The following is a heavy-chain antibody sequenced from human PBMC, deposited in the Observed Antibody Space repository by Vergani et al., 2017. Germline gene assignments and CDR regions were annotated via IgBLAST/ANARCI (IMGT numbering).Heavy chain of an antibody. V-gene: IGHV3-15*01. CDR3: TTPHDYYGSGSYSLDY. Sequence: EVQLVESGGGLVKPGGSLRLSCAASGFTFSNAWMSWVRQAPGKGLEWVGRIKSKTDGGTTDYAAPVKGRFTISRDDSKNTLYLQMNSLKTEDTAVYYCTTPHDYYGSGSYSLDYWGQGTLVTVSS. D-gene: IGHD3-10*01. CDR1: GFTFSNAW. CDR2: IKSKTDGGTT. J-gene: IGHJ4*02.